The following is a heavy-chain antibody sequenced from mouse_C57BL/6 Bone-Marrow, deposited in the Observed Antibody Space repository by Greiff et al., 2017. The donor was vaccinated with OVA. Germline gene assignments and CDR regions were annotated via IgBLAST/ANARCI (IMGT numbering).Heavy chain of an antibody. Sequence: VQLQQSGPELVKPGASVKIPCKASGYTFTDSNMDWVKQSHGKSLEWIGDINPNNGGTIYNQKFKGKATLTVDKSSSTAYMELRSLTSEDTAVYYCARFRRGYWYFDVWGTGTTVTVSS. V-gene: IGHV1-18*01. CDR2: INPNNGGT. CDR1: GYTFTDSN. J-gene: IGHJ1*03. CDR3: ARFRRGYWYFDV.